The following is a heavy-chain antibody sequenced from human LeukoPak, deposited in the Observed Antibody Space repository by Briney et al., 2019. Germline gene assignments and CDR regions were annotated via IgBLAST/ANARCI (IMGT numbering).Heavy chain of an antibody. CDR2: INHSGST. Sequence: SETLSLTCAVYGGSFSGYYWSWIRQPPGKGLEWIGEINHSGSTNYNPSLKSRVTISVDRSKSQFSLKLSSVTAADTAVYYCARGSTVTSYYYYYGMDVWGQGTTVTVSS. V-gene: IGHV4-34*01. CDR1: GGSFSGYY. CDR3: ARGSTVTSYYYYYGMDV. J-gene: IGHJ6*02. D-gene: IGHD4-11*01.